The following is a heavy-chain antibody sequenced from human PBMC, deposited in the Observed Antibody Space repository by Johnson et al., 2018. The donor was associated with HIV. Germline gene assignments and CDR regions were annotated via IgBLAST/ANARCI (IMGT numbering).Heavy chain of an antibody. CDR2: IYSGGST. V-gene: IGHV3-66*02. CDR3: AKDSERGYSYGWCGFDI. Sequence: VQLVESGGGLVQPGESLRLSCAASGFTVSSNYMSWVRQAPGKGLEWVSVIYSGGSTYYADSVKGRFTISRDDSKSTLNLQMNSLRAEDTAVYYCAKDSERGYSYGWCGFDIWGQGTMVTVSS. CDR1: GFTVSSNY. J-gene: IGHJ3*02. D-gene: IGHD5-18*01.